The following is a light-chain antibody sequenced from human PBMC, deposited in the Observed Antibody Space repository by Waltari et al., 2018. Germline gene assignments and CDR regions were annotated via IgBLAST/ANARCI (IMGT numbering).Light chain of an antibody. V-gene: IGLV2-23*02. CDR2: EVF. Sequence: QSALTQPASVSGTPGQSLTLSVPGTTRAAGLYDLCPWYPQHPGEAPKLLICEVFKRPPDISRRFSGSKSGSTASLTISGLQPEDEADYYCCSYAGRGTYVFGSGTKVTV. J-gene: IGLJ1*01. CDR3: CSYAGRGTYV. CDR1: TRAAGLYDL.